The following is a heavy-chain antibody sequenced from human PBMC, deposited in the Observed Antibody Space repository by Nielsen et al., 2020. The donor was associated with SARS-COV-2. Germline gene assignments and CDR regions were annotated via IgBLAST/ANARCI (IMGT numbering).Heavy chain of an antibody. CDR3: ALLGSSWYRDYYYGMDV. V-gene: IGHV3-9*01. CDR1: GFTFDDYA. J-gene: IGHJ6*02. CDR2: ISWNSGSI. Sequence: SLKISCAASGFTFDDYAVHWVRQAPGKGLEWVSGISWNSGSIGYADSVKGRFTISRDNAKNSLYLQMNSLRAEDTALYYCALLGSSWYRDYYYGMDVWGQGTTVTVSS. D-gene: IGHD6-13*01.